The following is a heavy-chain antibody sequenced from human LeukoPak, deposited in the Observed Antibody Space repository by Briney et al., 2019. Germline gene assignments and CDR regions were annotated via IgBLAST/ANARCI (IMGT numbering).Heavy chain of an antibody. CDR3: ARGGRDGYNRGEVDY. CDR2: IYSGGST. D-gene: IGHD5-24*01. Sequence: GGSLRLSCAASGFTFSSYSMSCVRQAPGKGLEWVSVIYSGGSTYYADSVKGRFTISRDNSKNTLYLQMNSLRAEDTAVYYCARGGRDGYNRGEVDYWGQGTLVTVSS. CDR1: GFTFSSYS. J-gene: IGHJ4*02. V-gene: IGHV3-66*01.